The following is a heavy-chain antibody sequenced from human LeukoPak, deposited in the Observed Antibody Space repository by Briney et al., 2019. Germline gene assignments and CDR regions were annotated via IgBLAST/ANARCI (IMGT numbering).Heavy chain of an antibody. CDR1: GFAFSSYA. CDR2: ISGSGGRT. J-gene: IGHJ3*02. CDR3: ARPNHDAFDI. V-gene: IGHV3-23*01. Sequence: GGSLRLSCAASGFAFSSYAMSWVRQAPGQGLEWVSAISGSGGRTYYADSVKGRFTISRDNSKNTLYLQMNSLRAEDTAVYYCARPNHDAFDIWGQGTMVTVSS.